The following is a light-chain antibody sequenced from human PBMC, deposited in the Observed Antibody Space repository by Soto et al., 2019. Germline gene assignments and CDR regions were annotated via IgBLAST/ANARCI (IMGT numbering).Light chain of an antibody. CDR2: DAS. J-gene: IGKJ1*01. CDR1: QSVSSTY. CDR3: QQYGISPPWT. Sequence: EIVLTQSPGTLSLSPGERATLSCRASQSVSSTYLAWYQQKPGQAPRLLIYDASIRATGIPDRFSGSGSGTDFTLTISRLEPEDFAVYYCQQYGISPPWTFGQGTKVEIK. V-gene: IGKV3-20*01.